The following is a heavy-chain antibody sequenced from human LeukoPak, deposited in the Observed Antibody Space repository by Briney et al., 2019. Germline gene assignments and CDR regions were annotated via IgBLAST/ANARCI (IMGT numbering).Heavy chain of an antibody. CDR3: ASPPDYAQHARFDAFDI. CDR2: IIPILGIA. J-gene: IGHJ3*02. CDR1: GGTFSSYA. Sequence: ASVKVSCKASGGTFSSYAISWVRQAPGQGLEWMGRIIPILGIANYAQKFQGRVTITADKSTSTAYMELSSLRSEDTAVYYCASPPDYAQHARFDAFDIWGQGTMVTVSS. V-gene: IGHV1-69*04. D-gene: IGHD4-17*01.